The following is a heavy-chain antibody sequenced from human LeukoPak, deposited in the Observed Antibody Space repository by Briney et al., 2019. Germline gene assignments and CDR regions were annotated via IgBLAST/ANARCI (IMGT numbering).Heavy chain of an antibody. D-gene: IGHD3-22*01. J-gene: IGHJ4*02. CDR3: ARQSASDYYDSSDSFDY. Sequence: SETLSLTCTVSGGSISSSNYYWGWIRQPPGKGLEWIGSIYYSGSTYYNPSLKSRVTISVDPSKNQFSLKLSSVTAADTAVYYCARQSASDYYDSSDSFDYWGQGTLVTVSS. CDR2: IYYSGST. CDR1: GGSISSSNYY. V-gene: IGHV4-39*01.